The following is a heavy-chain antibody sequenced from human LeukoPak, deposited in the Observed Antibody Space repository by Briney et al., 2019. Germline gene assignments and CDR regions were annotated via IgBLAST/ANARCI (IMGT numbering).Heavy chain of an antibody. D-gene: IGHD1-26*01. J-gene: IGHJ5*02. V-gene: IGHV3-23*01. Sequence: GGCLRLSCAASGFTFSSYAMSWVRQAPGKGLEWVSAISGSGGSTYYADSVKGRFTISRDNSKNTLYLQMNSLRSEDTAVYSCAKDPSEGGRPSWSDPWGQGTLVTVSS. CDR1: GFTFSSYA. CDR2: ISGSGGST. CDR3: AKDPSEGGRPSWSDP.